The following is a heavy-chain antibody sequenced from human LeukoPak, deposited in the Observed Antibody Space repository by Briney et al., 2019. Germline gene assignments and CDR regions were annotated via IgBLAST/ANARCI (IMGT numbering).Heavy chain of an antibody. V-gene: IGHV3-11*04. D-gene: IGHD3-10*02. Sequence: GGSLRLSCAPSGFTFSDYYMSWIRQAPGKGLEWVSYISSSGSTIYYADSVKGRFTISRDNAKNSLYLQMNSLRAEDTAVYYCARCSYYYYYMDVWGKGTTVTVSS. CDR2: ISSSGSTI. J-gene: IGHJ6*03. CDR1: GFTFSDYY. CDR3: ARCSYYYYYMDV.